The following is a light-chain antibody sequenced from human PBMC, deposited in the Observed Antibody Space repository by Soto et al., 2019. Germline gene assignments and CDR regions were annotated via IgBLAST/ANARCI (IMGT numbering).Light chain of an antibody. V-gene: IGKV1-39*01. CDR3: QQSFTTPYT. Sequence: DRVIITCRASQSINYYLNWYQQQPGKAPKLLVSTAASLRSGVPSRFSGSASGTDFALTISSLQPEDFATYYCQQSFTTPYTFGQGTKVDIK. CDR2: TAA. CDR1: QSINYY. J-gene: IGKJ2*01.